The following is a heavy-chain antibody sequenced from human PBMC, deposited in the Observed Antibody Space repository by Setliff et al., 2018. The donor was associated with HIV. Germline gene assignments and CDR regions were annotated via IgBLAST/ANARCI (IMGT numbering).Heavy chain of an antibody. V-gene: IGHV4-38-2*01. CDR3: ASRVPAARHFDY. Sequence: SETLSLTCAVSGYSISIGYYWGWIRQPPGKGLEWIGNIYHSGSTYYNPSLKSRVTISVDTSKNRFSLKLSSVTAADTAVYYCASRVPAARHFDYWGQGTLVTVSS. CDR2: IYHSGST. D-gene: IGHD2-2*01. J-gene: IGHJ4*02. CDR1: GYSISIGYY.